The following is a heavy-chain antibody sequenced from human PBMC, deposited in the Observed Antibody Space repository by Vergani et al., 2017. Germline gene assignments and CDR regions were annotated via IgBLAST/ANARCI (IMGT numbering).Heavy chain of an antibody. CDR2: IYYSGST. Sequence: QVQLQESGPGLVKPSETLSLTCTVSGGSISSYYWSWIRQPPGKGLEWIGYIYYSGSTNYNPSLKSRVTISVDTSKNQFSLKLSSVTAADTAVYYCARETGYSYIRAFDSWGQGTMVTVSS. J-gene: IGHJ3*02. V-gene: IGHV4-59*01. D-gene: IGHD5-18*01. CDR1: GGSISSYY. CDR3: ARETGYSYIRAFDS.